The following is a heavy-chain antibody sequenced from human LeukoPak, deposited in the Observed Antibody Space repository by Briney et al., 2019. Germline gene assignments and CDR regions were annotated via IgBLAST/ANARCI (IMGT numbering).Heavy chain of an antibody. CDR2: IYYSGST. CDR1: GGSISSYY. V-gene: IGHV4-59*01. Sequence: SETLSLTCTVSGGSISSYYWSWIRQPPGKGLEWIGYIYYSGSTNYNPSLKSRVTISVDTSKNQFSLKLSSVTAADTAVYYCARGGRYYYGSSGYSHWGQGTLVTVSS. D-gene: IGHD3-22*01. CDR3: ARGGRYYYGSSGYSH. J-gene: IGHJ4*02.